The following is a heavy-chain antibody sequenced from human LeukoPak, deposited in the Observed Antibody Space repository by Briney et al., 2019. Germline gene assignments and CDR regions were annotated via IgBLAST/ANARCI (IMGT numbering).Heavy chain of an antibody. Sequence: GGSLRLSCAASGFTFSSYWMHWVRQAPGKGLVWVSRINSDGSSTSYADSVKGRFTISRDNAKNTLYLQMNSLRAEDTAVYYCASTSRSYGSDFDYWGQGTLVTVSS. CDR1: GFTFSSYW. D-gene: IGHD3-10*01. V-gene: IGHV3-74*01. CDR3: ASTSRSYGSDFDY. J-gene: IGHJ4*02. CDR2: INSDGSST.